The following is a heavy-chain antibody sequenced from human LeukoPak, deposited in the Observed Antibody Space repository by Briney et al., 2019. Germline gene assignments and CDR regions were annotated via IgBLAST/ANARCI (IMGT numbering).Heavy chain of an antibody. CDR3: ARDPRNSGDFDY. CDR1: GYTFTSFY. J-gene: IGHJ4*02. V-gene: IGHV1-46*01. D-gene: IGHD2-15*01. CDR2: INPRSGSR. Sequence: ASVKVSCKASGYTFTSFYTHWVRQAPGQGLEWMGVINPRSGSRSYAQKFQGRVIMTRDTSTSTVYMELSSLRPEDTAVYYCARDPRNSGDFDYWGQGTLVTVSS.